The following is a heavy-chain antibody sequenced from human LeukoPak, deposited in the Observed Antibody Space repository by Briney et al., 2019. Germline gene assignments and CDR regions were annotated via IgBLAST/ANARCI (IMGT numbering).Heavy chain of an antibody. CDR3: ARLDSGWYKDEGSYYYMDV. Sequence: SETLSLTCTVSGGSISSSSYYWGWIRQPPGKGLEWIGSIYYSGSTYYNPSLKSRVTISVDTSKNQFSLKLSSVTAADTAVYYCARLDSGWYKDEGSYYYMDVWGKGTTVTVSS. CDR1: GGSISSSSYY. V-gene: IGHV4-39*07. J-gene: IGHJ6*03. D-gene: IGHD6-19*01. CDR2: IYYSGST.